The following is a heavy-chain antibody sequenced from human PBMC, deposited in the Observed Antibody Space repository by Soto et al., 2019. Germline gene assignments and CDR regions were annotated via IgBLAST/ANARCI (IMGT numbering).Heavy chain of an antibody. CDR1: GYTLTELS. CDR2: FDPEDGET. J-gene: IGHJ3*02. D-gene: IGHD4-4*01. V-gene: IGHV1-24*01. CDR3: ATDSITTPAFDI. Sequence: ASVKVSCKVSGYTLTELSMHWVRQAPGKGLEWMGGFDPEDGETIYAQKFQGRVTMTEDTSTDTAYMELSSLRSEDTAVYYCATDSITTPAFDILGQGTMVTFSS.